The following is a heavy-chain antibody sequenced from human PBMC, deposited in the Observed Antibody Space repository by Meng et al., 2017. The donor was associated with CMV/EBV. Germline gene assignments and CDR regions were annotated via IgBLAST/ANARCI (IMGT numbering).Heavy chain of an antibody. D-gene: IGHD1-7*01. J-gene: IGHJ4*02. CDR2: IIPIFGTA. CDR3: ARGSGAGTTWSYFDY. CDR1: GGTFSSYA. Sequence: VQLGKAAAEVKRPGSSVKVSCKASGGTFSSYAISWVRQAPGQGLEWMGGIIPIFGTANYAQKFQGRVTITADESTSTAYMELSSLRSEDTAVYYCARGSGAGTTWSYFDYWGQGTLVTVSS. V-gene: IGHV1-69*12.